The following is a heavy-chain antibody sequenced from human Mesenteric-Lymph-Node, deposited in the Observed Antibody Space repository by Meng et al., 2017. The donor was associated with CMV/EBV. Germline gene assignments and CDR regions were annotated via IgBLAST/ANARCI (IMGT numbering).Heavy chain of an antibody. Sequence: SVKVSCKASGGTFSSYTISWVRQAPGQGLEWMGGIIRIFGTPNYAQRLQGRVTITTDESTSTAYMELNSLRSEDTAIYYCATNLDSYSPDGFDYWGQGTPVTVSS. CDR3: ATNLDSYSPDGFDY. J-gene: IGHJ4*02. CDR1: GGTFSSYT. CDR2: IIRIFGTP. D-gene: IGHD2-15*01. V-gene: IGHV1-69*05.